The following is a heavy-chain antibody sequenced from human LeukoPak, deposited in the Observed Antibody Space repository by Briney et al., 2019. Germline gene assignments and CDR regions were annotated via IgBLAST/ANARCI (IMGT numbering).Heavy chain of an antibody. CDR3: ASSPGLRWNY. Sequence: PSETLSLTCAVYGGSFSGYYRSWIRQPPGKGLEWIGEINHSGSTNYNPSLKSRVTISVDTSKNQFSLKLSSVTAADTAVYYCASSPGLRWNYWGQGTLVTVSS. CDR1: GGSFSGYY. J-gene: IGHJ4*02. V-gene: IGHV4-34*01. CDR2: INHSGST. D-gene: IGHD5-12*01.